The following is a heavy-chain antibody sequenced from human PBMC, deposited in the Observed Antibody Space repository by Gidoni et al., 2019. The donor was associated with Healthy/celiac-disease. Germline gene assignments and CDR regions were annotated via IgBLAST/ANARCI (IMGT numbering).Heavy chain of an antibody. CDR3: AGHSRYSGSPANY. CDR1: GYSLTSYW. V-gene: IGHV5-51*01. D-gene: IGHD1-26*01. Sequence: EVQLVQSGAEVKKPGESLNFSCNGSGYSLTSYWIGWVLQMPGTVMDWVGTIYPGDSDTRDSPSVEGQVTNSADKSISTADLQWSSLKASDTAMYYWAGHSRYSGSPANYWGQGTLVTVSS. CDR2: IYPGDSDT. J-gene: IGHJ4*02.